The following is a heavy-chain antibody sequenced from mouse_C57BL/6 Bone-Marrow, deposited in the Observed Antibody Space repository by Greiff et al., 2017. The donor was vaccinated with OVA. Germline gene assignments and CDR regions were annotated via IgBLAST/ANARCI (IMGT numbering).Heavy chain of an antibody. J-gene: IGHJ3*01. CDR2: FYPGSGSI. V-gene: IGHV1-62-2*01. Sequence: HVKQSGAELVKPGASVKLSCKASGYTFTEYTIHWVKQRSGQGLEWIGWFYPGSGSIKYNEKFKDKATLTADKSSSTVYMELSRLTSEDSAVYFCARHEDYDYEGEAWFAYWGQGTLVTVSA. D-gene: IGHD2-4*01. CDR1: GYTFTEYT. CDR3: ARHEDYDYEGEAWFAY.